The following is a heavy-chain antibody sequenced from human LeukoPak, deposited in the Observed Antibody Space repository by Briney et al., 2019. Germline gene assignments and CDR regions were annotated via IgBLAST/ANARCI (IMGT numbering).Heavy chain of an antibody. Sequence: PRGFLRLSCAATGYTFGSYYINWVRQAPRKGLEWVASIPVRSNYIYYADSVRGRFSISRDDARDSLYLQMNSLRAEDTAVYYCVRLRRNSDTSGFSYYYDYWGQGTLVTVSS. CDR2: IPVRSNYI. D-gene: IGHD3-22*01. J-gene: IGHJ4*02. CDR3: VRLRRNSDTSGFSYYYDY. V-gene: IGHV3-21*01. CDR1: GYTFGSYY.